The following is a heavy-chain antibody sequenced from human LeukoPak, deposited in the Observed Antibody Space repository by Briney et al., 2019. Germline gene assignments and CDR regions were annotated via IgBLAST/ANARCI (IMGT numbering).Heavy chain of an antibody. CDR3: AKAISLGGVITPLFNY. J-gene: IGHJ4*02. CDR2: IGGSGGTT. V-gene: IGHV3-23*01. CDR1: GFTFSSYA. Sequence: GGSLRLSCPASGFTFSSYAMNWVRPAPGKGLEGVSGIGGSGGTTYYADSVKGRFTISRDNSNNTQYLQMNSLRAEDTAVYYCAKAISLGGVITPLFNYWGQGTLVTVSS. D-gene: IGHD3-16*02.